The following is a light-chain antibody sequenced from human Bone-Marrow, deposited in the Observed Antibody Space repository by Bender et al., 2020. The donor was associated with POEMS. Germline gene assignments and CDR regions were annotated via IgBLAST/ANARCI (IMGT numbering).Light chain of an antibody. V-gene: IGLV2-23*01. CDR3: CSYAGGGTWV. CDR1: DVGNYNL. J-gene: IGLJ3*02. Sequence: QSALTQPASVSGSPGQSITISCTGSDVGNYNLVSWYQQHPGKAPRLIIYEGNKRPSGISNRFSGTKSGNTASLTISGLQADDEADYYCCSYAGGGTWVFGGGTKLTVL. CDR2: EGN.